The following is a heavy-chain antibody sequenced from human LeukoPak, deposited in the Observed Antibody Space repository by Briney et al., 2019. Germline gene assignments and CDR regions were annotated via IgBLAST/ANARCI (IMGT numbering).Heavy chain of an antibody. V-gene: IGHV3-73*01. Sequence: GGSLRLSCAASGFTFSGSAMHWVRQASGKGLEWVGRIRSKANSYATAYAASVKGRFTISRDNSKNTAYLQMNSLKTEDTAVYYCTSLDYYDSSGYYDYWGQGTLVTVSS. CDR2: IRSKANSYAT. D-gene: IGHD3-22*01. J-gene: IGHJ4*02. CDR3: TSLDYYDSSGYYDY. CDR1: GFTFSGSA.